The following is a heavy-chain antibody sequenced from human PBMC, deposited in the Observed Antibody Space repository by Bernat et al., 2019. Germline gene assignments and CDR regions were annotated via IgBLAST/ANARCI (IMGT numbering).Heavy chain of an antibody. Sequence: EVQLVESGGGLVRPGGSLRLSCAASGFTFSSNDMNWVRQAPGKGLEGVSSISGSSSLMYYEGSVKGRFTISRDTAKNSLYLQMSSLRVEDTAIYYCVRGTHRDLWGQGTLVTVSS. J-gene: IGHJ5*02. V-gene: IGHV3-21*01. D-gene: IGHD2-15*01. CDR1: GFTFSSND. CDR2: ISGSSSLM. CDR3: VRGTHRDL.